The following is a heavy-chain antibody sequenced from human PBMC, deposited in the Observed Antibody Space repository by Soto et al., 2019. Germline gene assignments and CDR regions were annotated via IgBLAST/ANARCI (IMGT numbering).Heavy chain of an antibody. CDR1: GGSISSGDYY. CDR3: AREGVSRGYSGYDSYYYYYGMDV. J-gene: IGHJ6*02. CDR2: IYYSGST. Sequence: SETLSGTGTVSGGSISSGDYYWSWIRQPPGKGLEWIGYIYYSGSTYYNPSLKSRVTISVDTSKNQFSLKLSSVTAADTAVYYCAREGVSRGYSGYDSYYYYYGMDVWGQGTTVTVS. D-gene: IGHD5-12*01. V-gene: IGHV4-30-4*01.